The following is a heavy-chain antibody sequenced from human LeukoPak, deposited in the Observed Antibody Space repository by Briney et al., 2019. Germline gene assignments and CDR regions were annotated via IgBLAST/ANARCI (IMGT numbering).Heavy chain of an antibody. J-gene: IGHJ4*02. CDR1: GYSISSGYY. D-gene: IGHD3-16*02. CDR3: ARHVRGHDYVWGSYPSPFAY. V-gene: IGHV4-38-2*02. Sequence: SETLSLTCTVSGYSISSGYYWGWIRQPPGKGLGWIGSIYHSGSTYYNPSLKSRVTMSVDTSKNQFSLRLSSVTAADTAVYYCARHVRGHDYVWGSYPSPFAYWGQGTLVTVSS. CDR2: IYHSGST.